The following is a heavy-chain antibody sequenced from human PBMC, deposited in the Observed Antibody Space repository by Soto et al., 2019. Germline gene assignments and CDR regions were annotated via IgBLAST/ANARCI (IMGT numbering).Heavy chain of an antibody. CDR3: ARDRIAVAQRGDYNWFDP. Sequence: SETLSLTCVVSGGSISSTNWRTWVRQPPGKRLEWIGEIYHNGSPTYSPSLRGRATISVDKSNNQFSLRLRSVTAADTAVYYCARDRIAVAQRGDYNWFDPWGQGTLVTVS. CDR1: GGSISSTNW. CDR2: IYHNGSP. J-gene: IGHJ5*02. D-gene: IGHD6-19*01. V-gene: IGHV4-4*02.